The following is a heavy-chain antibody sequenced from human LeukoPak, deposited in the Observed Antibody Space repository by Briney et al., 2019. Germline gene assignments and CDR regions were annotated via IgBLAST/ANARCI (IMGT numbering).Heavy chain of an antibody. CDR1: GFTFSDYY. D-gene: IGHD7-27*01. CDR2: ISSSGTTI. Sequence: PGGSLRLSCAASGFTFSDYYMSWIRQAPGKGLEGVSYISSSGTTISYADSVKGRFTISRDNAKNSLYLQMNSLRAEDTAVYYCARAKLGIGNWYFDLWGRGTLVTVSS. J-gene: IGHJ2*01. CDR3: ARAKLGIGNWYFDL. V-gene: IGHV3-11*01.